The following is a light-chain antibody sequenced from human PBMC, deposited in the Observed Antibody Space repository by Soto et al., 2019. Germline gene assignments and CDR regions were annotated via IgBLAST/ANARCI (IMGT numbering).Light chain of an antibody. CDR1: QSIGSY. CDR3: QQRSNWPT. V-gene: IGKV3-11*01. J-gene: IGKJ1*01. CDR2: DAS. Sequence: EIVLTQSPATLSLSPGERATLSCGASQSIGSYLAWYQQKPGQSPRLLIYDASTRATGIPARFSGSGSGTDFTLTISSLEPEDFAVYFCQQRSNWPTFGQGTKVAIK.